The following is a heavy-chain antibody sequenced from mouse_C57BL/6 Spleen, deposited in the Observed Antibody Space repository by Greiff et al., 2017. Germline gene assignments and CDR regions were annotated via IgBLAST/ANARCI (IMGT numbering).Heavy chain of an antibody. CDR1: GIAFSRYW. CDR2: INPDSSTI. V-gene: IGHV4-1*01. Sequence: EVKLLESGGGLVQPGGSLKLSCAASGIAFSRYWMRWVRRAPGKGLEWIGEINPDSSTINYAPSLKDKFTISRDNAKNTLYLQMSKVRSEDTALYYCARQHYGSSPYYFDYWGQGTTLTVAS. D-gene: IGHD1-1*01. CDR3: ARQHYGSSPYYFDY. J-gene: IGHJ2*01.